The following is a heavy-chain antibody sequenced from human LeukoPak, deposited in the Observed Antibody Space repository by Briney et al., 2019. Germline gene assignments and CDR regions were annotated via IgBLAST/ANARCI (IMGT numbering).Heavy chain of an antibody. CDR3: ARQIAAAGTSYFDY. J-gene: IGHJ4*02. D-gene: IGHD6-13*01. Sequence: GKSLRLSCAASGFTFSSHGMHWVRQAPGEGLEWVAVIWYDGSNKYYANSVEGRFTISRDNSKNTLYLQMNSLRAEDTAVYYCARQIAAAGTSYFDYWGQGTLVTVSS. CDR2: IWYDGSNK. CDR1: GFTFSSHG. V-gene: IGHV3-33*01.